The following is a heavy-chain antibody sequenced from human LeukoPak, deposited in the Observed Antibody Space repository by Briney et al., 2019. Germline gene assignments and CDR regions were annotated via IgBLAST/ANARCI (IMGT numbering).Heavy chain of an antibody. CDR2: IYHSGST. Sequence: SETLSLTCTVSGYSISSGFYWGWIRQPPGKGLEWIGNIYHSGSTYYNPSLKSRVTISVDTSKNQFSLKLISVTAADTAVYFCASTYSLYDAFDIWGQGTMVTVSS. V-gene: IGHV4-38-2*02. J-gene: IGHJ3*02. CDR1: GYSISSGFY. CDR3: ASTYSLYDAFDI. D-gene: IGHD1-26*01.